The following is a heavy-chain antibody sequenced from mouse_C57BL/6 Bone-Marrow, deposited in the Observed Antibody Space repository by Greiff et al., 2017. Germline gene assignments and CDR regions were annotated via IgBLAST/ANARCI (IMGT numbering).Heavy chain of an antibody. CDR2: ISGGGGNT. CDR1: GFTFSSYT. V-gene: IGHV5-9*01. Sequence: VMLVESGGGLVKPGGSLKLSCAASGFTFSSYTMSWVRQTPEKRLEWVATISGGGGNTYYPDSVKGRFTISRDNAKNTLYLQMSSLRSEDTALYYCARNWAWFAYWGQGTLVTVSA. D-gene: IGHD4-1*01. CDR3: ARNWAWFAY. J-gene: IGHJ3*01.